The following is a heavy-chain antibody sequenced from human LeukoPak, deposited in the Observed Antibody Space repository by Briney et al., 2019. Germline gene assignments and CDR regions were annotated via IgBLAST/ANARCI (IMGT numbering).Heavy chain of an antibody. Sequence: ASVKVSCKASGYTFTSYGISWVRQATGQGLEWMGWMNPNSGNTGYAQKFQGRVTMTRNTSISTAYMELSSLRSEDTAVYYCARAPMVRGGYYFDYWGQGTLVTVSS. CDR2: MNPNSGNT. CDR3: ARAPMVRGGYYFDY. CDR1: GYTFTSYG. D-gene: IGHD3-10*01. J-gene: IGHJ4*02. V-gene: IGHV1-8*02.